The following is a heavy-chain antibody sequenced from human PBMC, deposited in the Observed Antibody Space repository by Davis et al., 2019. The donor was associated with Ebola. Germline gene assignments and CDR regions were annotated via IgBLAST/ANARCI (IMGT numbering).Heavy chain of an antibody. V-gene: IGHV3-48*01. J-gene: IGHJ6*02. CDR3: AKDLGDMVVVIIPYYYGMDV. CDR1: GFTFSSYS. Sequence: GESLKISCAASGFTFSSYSMNWVRQAPGKGLEWVSYISSSSSTIYYADSVKGRFTISRDNSKNTLYLQMNSLRAEDTAVYYCAKDLGDMVVVIIPYYYGMDVWGQGTTVTVSS. D-gene: IGHD3-3*01. CDR2: ISSSSSTI.